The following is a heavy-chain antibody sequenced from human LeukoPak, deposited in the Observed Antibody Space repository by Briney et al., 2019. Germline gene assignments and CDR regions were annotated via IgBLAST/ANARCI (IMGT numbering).Heavy chain of an antibody. CDR2: ISGSGGST. CDR1: GFTFSSYA. J-gene: IGHJ4*02. V-gene: IGHV3-23*01. D-gene: IGHD3-3*01. Sequence: GGSLRLSCAASGFTFSSYAMSWVRQAPGKGLEWDSAISGSGGSTYYADSVKGRFTISRDNSKKTLYLQMNSLRAEDTAVYYCAKGLSYSKYYDFWSGSGTFDYWGQGTLVTVSS. CDR3: AKGLSYSKYYDFWSGSGTFDY.